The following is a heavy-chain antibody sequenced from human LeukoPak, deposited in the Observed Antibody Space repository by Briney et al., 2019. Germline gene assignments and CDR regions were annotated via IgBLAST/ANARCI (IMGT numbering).Heavy chain of an antibody. V-gene: IGHV3-30*03. CDR3: AREGSRDGYNPPYYLDY. CDR1: GFTFSSYG. CDR2: MSYDGSNK. D-gene: IGHD5-24*01. Sequence: GRSLRLSCAASGFTFSSYGMHWVRQAPGKGLEWVAVMSYDGSNKYYADSVKGRFTISRDNAKNSLYLQMNSLRAEDTAVYYCAREGSRDGYNPPYYLDYWGQGTLVTVSS. J-gene: IGHJ4*02.